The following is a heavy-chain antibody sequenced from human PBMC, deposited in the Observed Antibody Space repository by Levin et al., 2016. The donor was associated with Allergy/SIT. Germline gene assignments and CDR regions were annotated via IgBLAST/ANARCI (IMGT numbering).Heavy chain of an antibody. CDR2: ISSSSSYI. V-gene: IGHV3-21*01. D-gene: IGHD6-19*01. CDR3: ARWYSSGWYVDFDY. J-gene: IGHJ4*02. Sequence: WIRQPPGKGLEWVSSISSSSSYIYYADSVKGRFTISRDNAKNSLYLQMNSLRAEDTAVYYCARWYSSGWYVDFDYWGQGTLVTVSS.